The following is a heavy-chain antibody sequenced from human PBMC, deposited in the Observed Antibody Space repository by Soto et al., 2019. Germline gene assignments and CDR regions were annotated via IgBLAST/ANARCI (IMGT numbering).Heavy chain of an antibody. CDR2: ISGSGDST. V-gene: IGHV3-23*01. CDR3: AKDAAELRDHGEDGGGGLDY. J-gene: IGHJ4*02. Sequence: EVQLLESGGGVVQPGGSLRLSCVASGFTFSSYAMSWVRQAPGKGLEWVSAISGSGDSTFYADYVKGRFTISRDNSKNRLSLAMNSLRAEDTAVYYGAKDAAELRDHGEDGGGGLDYWGQGTVVTVSP. CDR1: GFTFSSYA. D-gene: IGHD1-26*01.